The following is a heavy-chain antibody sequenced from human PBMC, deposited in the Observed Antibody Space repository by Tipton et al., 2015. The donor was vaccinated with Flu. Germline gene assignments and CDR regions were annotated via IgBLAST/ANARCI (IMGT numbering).Heavy chain of an antibody. CDR3: ARDLGAFNWFDS. D-gene: IGHD3-16*01. CDR1: GGSISSSSHY. J-gene: IGHJ5*01. Sequence: LRLSCSVSGGSISSSSHYWSWIRQPAGKGLEWIGRIYISGRTEYNPSLKSRASISVDRAKSQFSLKLNSVTAADTAVYYCARDLGAFNWFDSWGRGTLVTVSS. V-gene: IGHV4-61*02. CDR2: IYISGRT.